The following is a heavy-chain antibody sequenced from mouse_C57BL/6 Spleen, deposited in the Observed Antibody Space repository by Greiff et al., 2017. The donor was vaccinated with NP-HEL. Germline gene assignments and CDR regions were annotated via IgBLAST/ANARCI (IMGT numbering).Heavy chain of an antibody. V-gene: IGHV1-61*01. Sequence: QVQLQQPGAELVRPGSSVKLSCKASGYTFTSYWMDWVKQRPGQGLEWIGNIYPSDSETHYNQKFKDKATLTVDKSSSTAYMQLSSLTSEDSAVYYCARGGGSYWCFDVWGAGTTVTVSS. CDR1: GYTFTSYW. CDR3: ARGGGSYWCFDV. CDR2: IYPSDSET. D-gene: IGHD1-1*02. J-gene: IGHJ1*01.